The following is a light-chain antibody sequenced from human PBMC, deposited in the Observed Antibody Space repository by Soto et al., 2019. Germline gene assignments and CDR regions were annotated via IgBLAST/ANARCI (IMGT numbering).Light chain of an antibody. J-gene: IGKJ1*01. Sequence: DIQMTQSPSSVSASVGDRVTITCRSSEDISTWLAWYQQKPGKAPKLLIYAASSLQSGVPSRFSGSGSGTDFTLTISSLEPEDFALYYCQQYGSSPWTFGQGTKVDIK. V-gene: IGKV1-12*01. CDR1: EDISTW. CDR2: AAS. CDR3: QQYGSSPWT.